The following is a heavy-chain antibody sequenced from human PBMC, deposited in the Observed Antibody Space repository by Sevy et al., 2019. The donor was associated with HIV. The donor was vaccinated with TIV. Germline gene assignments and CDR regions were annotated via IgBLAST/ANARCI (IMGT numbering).Heavy chain of an antibody. D-gene: IGHD3-10*01. J-gene: IGHJ4*01. Sequence: APVKVSCKASGGIFRSNAISWVRQAPGQGLEWMGGIIAVFGTTNYSQKFQGRVTVTADESRSTAYMELSSLRSEDTAVYYCARDRHYYVTGSFDYWGQGTQVTVSS. CDR2: IIAVFGTT. V-gene: IGHV1-69*13. CDR3: ARDRHYYVTGSFDY. CDR1: GGIFRSNA.